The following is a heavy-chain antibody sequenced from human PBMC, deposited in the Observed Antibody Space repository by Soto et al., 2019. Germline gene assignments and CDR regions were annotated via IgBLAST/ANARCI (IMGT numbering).Heavy chain of an antibody. CDR3: ARASTYGRDLDY. CDR2: TYYRSKWYN. D-gene: IGHD1-26*01. V-gene: IGHV6-1*01. J-gene: IGHJ4*02. CDR1: GDSVSSNSAA. Sequence: PSQILSLICAISGDSVSSNSAAWNWIRQSPSRGLEWLGRTYYRSKWYNDYAVSVKSRITINPDTSKNQFSLQLNSVTPEDTAVYYCARASTYGRDLDYWGQGTLVTAPQ.